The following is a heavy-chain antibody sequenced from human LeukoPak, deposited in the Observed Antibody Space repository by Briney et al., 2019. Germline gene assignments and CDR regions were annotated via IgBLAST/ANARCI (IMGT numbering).Heavy chain of an antibody. Sequence: PSETLSLTCTVSGGSISSSSYYWGWIRQPPGKGLEWIGSIYYSGSTYYNPSLKSRVTISVDTSKNQFSLKLSSVTAADKAVYYCASLAYGSSGYYSDYWGQGTLVTVSS. CDR2: IYYSGST. D-gene: IGHD3-22*01. V-gene: IGHV4-39*01. J-gene: IGHJ4*02. CDR3: ASLAYGSSGYYSDY. CDR1: GGSISSSSYY.